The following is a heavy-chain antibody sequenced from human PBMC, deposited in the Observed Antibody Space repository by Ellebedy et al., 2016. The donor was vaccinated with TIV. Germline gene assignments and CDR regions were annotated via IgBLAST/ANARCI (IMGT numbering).Heavy chain of an antibody. D-gene: IGHD3-22*01. V-gene: IGHV1-69*13. J-gene: IGHJ4*02. CDR3: ARDCGVDTSGYYFFY. Sequence: SVKVSCXASGGIFSKYAISWVRQAPGQGLEWMGGITPKFGTANYAQKFQGRVTITADQSTSTAYMELSSLRSEDTAMYSCARDCGVDTSGYYFFYWGQGTLVTVSS. CDR1: GGIFSKYA. CDR2: ITPKFGTA.